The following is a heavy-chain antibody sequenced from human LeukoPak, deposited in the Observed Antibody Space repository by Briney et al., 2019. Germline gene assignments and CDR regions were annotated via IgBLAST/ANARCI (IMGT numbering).Heavy chain of an antibody. CDR2: IYSGGST. CDR3: AREAGIAEAGSSDYYFDY. D-gene: IGHD6-19*01. CDR1: GFTFDDYA. Sequence: GRSLRLSCAASGFTFDDYAMHWVRQAPGKGLEWVSVIYSGGSTQSADSVKGRFTIARDTSKNTLYLQMNSLRAEDTAVYYCAREAGIAEAGSSDYYFDYWGQGTLVTVSS. V-gene: IGHV3-66*02. J-gene: IGHJ4*02.